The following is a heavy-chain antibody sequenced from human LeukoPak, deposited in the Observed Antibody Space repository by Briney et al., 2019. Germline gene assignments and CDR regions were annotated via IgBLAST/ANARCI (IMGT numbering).Heavy chain of an antibody. V-gene: IGHV3-30-3*01. D-gene: IGHD3-16*01. CDR3: ARIRGGPIDY. CDR2: ISYDGTDA. J-gene: IGHJ4*02. CDR1: GFTLSTYA. Sequence: GGSLRLSCAASGFTLSTYAMHWVRQAPGKGLEWVAVISYDGTDAYYADSVKGRFTISRDTSKNSLCLQMNSLRAEDTAVFYCARIRGGPIDYWGQGTLVTVSS.